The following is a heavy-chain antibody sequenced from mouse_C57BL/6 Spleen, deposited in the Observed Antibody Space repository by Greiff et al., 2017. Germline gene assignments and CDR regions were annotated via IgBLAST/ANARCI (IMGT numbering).Heavy chain of an antibody. Sequence: EVNLVESGGGLVKPGGSLKLSCAASGFTFSDYGMHWVRQAPEKGLEWVAYISSGSSTIYYADTVKGRFTISRDNAKNTLFLQMTSLRSEDTAMYYCARPGYGSSYGFAYWGQGTLVTVSA. CDR1: GFTFSDYG. CDR3: ARPGYGSSYGFAY. CDR2: ISSGSSTI. J-gene: IGHJ3*01. D-gene: IGHD1-1*01. V-gene: IGHV5-17*01.